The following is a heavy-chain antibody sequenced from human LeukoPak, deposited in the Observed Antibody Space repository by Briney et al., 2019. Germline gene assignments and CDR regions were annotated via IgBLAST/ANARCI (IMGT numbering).Heavy chain of an antibody. CDR1: GYTFTGYY. D-gene: IGHD3-10*01. CDR3: ARTDYYGSGSYYY. CDR2: INPNSGGT. Sequence: GASVRVSCKASGYTFTGYYMHWVGQAPGQGLEGMGWINPNSGGTNYAQTFQGRVTITRDTSMSTAYMELSRLRSDHTAVYYCARTDYYGSGSYYYWGQGTLVTVSS. J-gene: IGHJ4*02. V-gene: IGHV1-2*02.